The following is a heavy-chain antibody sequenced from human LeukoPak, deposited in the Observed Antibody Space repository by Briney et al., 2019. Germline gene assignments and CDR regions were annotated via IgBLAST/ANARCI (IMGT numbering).Heavy chain of an antibody. Sequence: SETLSLTCAVSGYSISSGYYWGWIRQPPGKGLEWIGSIYHSGSTYYNPSLKSRVTISVDTSKNQFSLKLSSVTAADTAVYYCASYYYDSSGYENDYWGQGTLVTVSS. J-gene: IGHJ4*02. D-gene: IGHD3-22*01. CDR2: IYHSGST. CDR3: ASYYYDSSGYENDY. V-gene: IGHV4-38-2*01. CDR1: GYSISSGYY.